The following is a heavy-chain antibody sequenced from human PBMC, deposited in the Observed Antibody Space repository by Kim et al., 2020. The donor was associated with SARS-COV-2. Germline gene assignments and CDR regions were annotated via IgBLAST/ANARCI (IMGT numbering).Heavy chain of an antibody. V-gene: IGHV3-73*01. CDR3: NAFLGSGIMDV. CDR2: IRSKADAYAT. D-gene: IGHD3-3*01. Sequence: GGSLRLSCAASGFTFSGSIVHWVRQASGKGLEWVGRIRSKADAYATAYSASVEGRFTISRDDSKNTAYLQMNGLKTEDTAVYYCNAFLGSGIMDVWGQGATVAVSS. J-gene: IGHJ6*02. CDR1: GFTFSGSI.